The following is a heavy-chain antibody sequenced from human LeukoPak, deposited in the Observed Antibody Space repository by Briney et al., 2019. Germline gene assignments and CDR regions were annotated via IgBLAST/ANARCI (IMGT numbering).Heavy chain of an antibody. D-gene: IGHD4-17*01. V-gene: IGHV3-74*01. J-gene: IGHJ5*02. CDR3: ARATVTTSGNWFDP. CDR2: INTDGSSR. CDR1: GFTFSNYG. Sequence: GGSLRLSCAASGFTFSNYGMHWVRQAPGKGLGWVSRINTDGSSRSYADSVKGGFTISRDNAKNTLYLQINRLRAEDTDVYYRARATVTTSGNWFDPWGQGTLVTVSS.